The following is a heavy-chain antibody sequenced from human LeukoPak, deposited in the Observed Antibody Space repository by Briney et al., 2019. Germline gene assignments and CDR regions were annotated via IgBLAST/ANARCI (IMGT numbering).Heavy chain of an antibody. Sequence: GGSLRLSCEASGFTFNAYAMHWVRLAPGKGLEWVSLINKVGSGTSYADSVKGRFTISRDNRKSSLYLQMNSLRSEDTALYYCATWAFYHSLDVWGQGTTVTVSS. V-gene: IGHV3-43*02. J-gene: IGHJ6*02. CDR2: INKVGSGT. CDR1: GFTFNAYA. D-gene: IGHD1-26*01. CDR3: ATWAFYHSLDV.